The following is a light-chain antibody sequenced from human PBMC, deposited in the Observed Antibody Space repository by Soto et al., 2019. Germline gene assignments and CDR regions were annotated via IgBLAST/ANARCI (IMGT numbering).Light chain of an antibody. J-gene: IGLJ2*01. Sequence: QSVLTQPPSVSGAPGQRVTISCTGSSSNIGAGYDVHWYQQLPGTAPKLLIYGNSNRPSGVPDRFSGSKPGTSASLAITGLQAEDEADYYCQSYDSIYVVFGGGTKVTVL. CDR1: SSNIGAGYD. V-gene: IGLV1-40*01. CDR3: QSYDSIYVV. CDR2: GNS.